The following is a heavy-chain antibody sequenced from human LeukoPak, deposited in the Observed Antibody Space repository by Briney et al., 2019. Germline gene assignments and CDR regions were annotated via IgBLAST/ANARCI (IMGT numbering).Heavy chain of an antibody. CDR2: FDPEDGET. CDR1: GYTLTELS. Sequence: ASVKVSCKVSGYTLTELSMHWVRRAPGKGLEWMGGFDPEDGETIYAQKFQGRVTMTEDTSTDTAYMELSSLRSEDTAVYYCATGLGGAAAERNYWGQGTLVTVSS. V-gene: IGHV1-24*01. D-gene: IGHD6-13*01. CDR3: ATGLGGAAAERNY. J-gene: IGHJ4*02.